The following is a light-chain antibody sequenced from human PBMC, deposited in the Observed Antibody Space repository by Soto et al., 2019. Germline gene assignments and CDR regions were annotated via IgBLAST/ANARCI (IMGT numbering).Light chain of an antibody. V-gene: IGKV3-15*01. J-gene: IGKJ4*01. CDR2: VAS. CDR1: QTVGTS. Sequence: EIVLTQSPATLSVSPGERATLTCRASQTVGTSLAWYQQKPGQAPRLLIYVASTRATGVPSRFSGSGSGTEFSLTISSLQSEDFAVYSCKQQNACPLIFGGGTKVEIK. CDR3: KQQNACPLI.